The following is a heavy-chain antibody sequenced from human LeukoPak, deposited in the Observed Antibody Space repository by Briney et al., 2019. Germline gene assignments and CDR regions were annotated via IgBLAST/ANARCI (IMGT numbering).Heavy chain of an antibody. CDR1: GFTVNSNY. J-gene: IGHJ6*03. CDR3: ARCKWSYDNYHYYYMDV. CDR2: IYSGGTT. Sequence: PGGSLRLSCAASGFTVNSNYMSWVRQAPGKGLEWVSLIYSGGTTYYADSVKGRFTISRDNSKNTLYLQMNSLRAEDTAVYYCARCKWSYDNYHYYYMDVWGKGTTVTVSS. D-gene: IGHD1-26*01. V-gene: IGHV3-53*01.